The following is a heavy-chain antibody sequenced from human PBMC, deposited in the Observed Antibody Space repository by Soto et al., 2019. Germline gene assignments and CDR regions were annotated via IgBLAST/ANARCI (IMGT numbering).Heavy chain of an antibody. CDR2: IHKSGST. V-gene: IGHV4-59*01. CDR1: GGSISNYY. Sequence: QVQLQESGPGLVKPSETLSLTCTVSGGSISNYYWTWIRQPPGKGLEWIGYIHKSGSTNYNPSLKTRVTISDDPSKTQFALKLSSVTAADTAVYYCARGDDYVWGSYRCWGQGTLVTVSS. J-gene: IGHJ4*02. CDR3: ARGDDYVWGSYRC. D-gene: IGHD3-16*02.